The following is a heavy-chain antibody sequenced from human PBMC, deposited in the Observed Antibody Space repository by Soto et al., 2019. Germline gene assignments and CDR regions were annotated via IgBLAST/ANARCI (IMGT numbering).Heavy chain of an antibody. Sequence: GGSLRLSCSASGFTFSSNYMSCVRQAPGKGLEWVSVIYSGGSTYYADSVKGRFTISRDNSKNTLYLQMNSLRAEDTAVYYCARVWGNYDFWSGYDEAFDIWGQGTMVTVSS. V-gene: IGHV3-66*01. CDR3: ARVWGNYDFWSGYDEAFDI. D-gene: IGHD3-3*01. J-gene: IGHJ3*02. CDR2: IYSGGST. CDR1: GFTFSSNY.